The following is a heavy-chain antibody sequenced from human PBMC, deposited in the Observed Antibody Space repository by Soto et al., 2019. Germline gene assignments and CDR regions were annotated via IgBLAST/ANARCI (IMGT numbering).Heavy chain of an antibody. CDR3: ARPVLRFLEWLLGMGV. CDR2: ISYDGSNK. V-gene: IGHV3-30-3*01. CDR1: GFTFSNYA. D-gene: IGHD3-3*01. J-gene: IGHJ6*02. Sequence: GGSLRLSCAASGFTFSNYAMHWVRQAPGKGLEWVAVISYDGSNKYYADSVKGRFTISRDNSKNTLYLQMNSLRAEDTAVYYCARPVLRFLEWLLGMGVWGQGTTVTVSS.